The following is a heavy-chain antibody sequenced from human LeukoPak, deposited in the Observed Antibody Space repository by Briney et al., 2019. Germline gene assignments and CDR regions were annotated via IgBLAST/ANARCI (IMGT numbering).Heavy chain of an antibody. V-gene: IGHV3-20*01. J-gene: IGHJ4*02. CDR2: INRNGDIS. CDR3: ARKGLGGELGGFDY. Sequence: PGGSLRLSCEASGFTLEDFGMRRVRQVPGKGLEWVAGINRNGDISGHADFLKGRFTISRDNAKNSLYLQMDSLRAEDTAFYHCARKGLGGELGGFDYWGQGTLVTVSS. CDR1: GFTLEDFG. D-gene: IGHD1-26*01.